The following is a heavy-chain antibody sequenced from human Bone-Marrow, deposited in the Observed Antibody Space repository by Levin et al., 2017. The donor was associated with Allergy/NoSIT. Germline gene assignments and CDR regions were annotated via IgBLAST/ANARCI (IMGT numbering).Heavy chain of an antibody. D-gene: IGHD3-16*01. V-gene: IGHV3-74*01. Sequence: GGSLRLSCAASGFTFSAYWMHWVRQAPGKGLVWVSRINEDGSTTNYADSVKGRFTISRDNAKNTLYMEMNSLRAEDTAVYYCVRDTFGPKDYWGQGTLVTVSS. CDR1: GFTFSAYW. CDR3: VRDTFGPKDY. CDR2: INEDGSTT. J-gene: IGHJ4*02.